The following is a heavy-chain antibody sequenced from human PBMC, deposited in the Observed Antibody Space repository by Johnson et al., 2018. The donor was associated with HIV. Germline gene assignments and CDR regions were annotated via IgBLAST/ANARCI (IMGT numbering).Heavy chain of an antibody. Sequence: VQLVESGGGVVQPGRSLRLSCAASGFTFSSYAMSWVRQAPGKGLEWVSVIYSGGSTYYADSVKGRFTISRDNSKNTLYLQMNSLRAEDTAVYYCARLGTRINMIVVVTDAFDIWGQGTMVTVSS. CDR2: IYSGGST. J-gene: IGHJ3*02. D-gene: IGHD3-22*01. CDR3: ARLGTRINMIVVVTDAFDI. V-gene: IGHV3-66*04. CDR1: GFTFSSYA.